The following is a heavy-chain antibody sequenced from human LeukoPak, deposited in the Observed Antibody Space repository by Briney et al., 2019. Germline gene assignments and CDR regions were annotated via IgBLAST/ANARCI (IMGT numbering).Heavy chain of an antibody. D-gene: IGHD2-21*01. CDR3: ASRLGDRYWYFDL. V-gene: IGHV3-53*01. J-gene: IGHJ2*01. CDR2: IHSVGST. Sequence: GGSLRLSCAASGSTVSSKHMSRVRQAPGKGLEWVTAIHSVGSTYYADSVKGRFTVSRDNSKNTLYLQMNSLRAEDTAVYYCASRLGDRYWYFDLWGRGTLVTVSS. CDR1: GSTVSSKH.